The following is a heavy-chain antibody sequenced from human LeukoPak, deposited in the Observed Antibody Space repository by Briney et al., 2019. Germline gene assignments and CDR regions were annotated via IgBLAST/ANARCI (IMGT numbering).Heavy chain of an antibody. V-gene: IGHV3-21*04. J-gene: IGHJ5*02. CDR3: AKARTPWAGFDP. CDR1: RFTFSSYS. D-gene: IGHD3-16*01. CDR2: ISSSGSYI. Sequence: GGSLRLSYAASRFTFSSYSMNWVRQAPGKGLEWVSSISSSGSYIYYADSVKGRFTISRGNSKNTLYLQMNSLRPEDTAVYYCAKARTPWAGFDPWGQGTLVTVSS.